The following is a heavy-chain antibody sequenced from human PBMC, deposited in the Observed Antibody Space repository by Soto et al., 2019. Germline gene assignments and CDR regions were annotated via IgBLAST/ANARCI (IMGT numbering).Heavy chain of an antibody. CDR3: AKRVEYGSSLRYFDY. CDR2: ISGGGETT. J-gene: IGHJ4*02. Sequence: EVQLLESGGGLVQPGGSLRLSCEASGFTFSSYAMTWVRQSPGKGLEWVSGISGGGETTYYADSVKGRFTISRDNSMNTLYLKMNSLRAEDTAVYFCAKRVEYGSSLRYFDYWGQGTLVTVSS. CDR1: GFTFSSYA. V-gene: IGHV3-23*01. D-gene: IGHD6-6*01.